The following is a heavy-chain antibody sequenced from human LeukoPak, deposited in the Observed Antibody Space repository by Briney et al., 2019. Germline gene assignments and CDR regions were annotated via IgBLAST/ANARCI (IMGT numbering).Heavy chain of an antibody. CDR3: ARGRVSSSTWYSTYYYYFYMDV. J-gene: IGHJ6*03. D-gene: IGHD6-13*01. V-gene: IGHV4-4*07. Sequence: PSETLSLTCTVFGGSISSYYWSWIRQPAGKGLEWIGRIHSSGSTNYNPSLKSRVTMSVDTSKNQFSLKLNSVTAADTAVYFCARGRVSSSTWYSTYYYYFYMDVWGKGTTVTVSS. CDR1: GGSISSYY. CDR2: IHSSGST.